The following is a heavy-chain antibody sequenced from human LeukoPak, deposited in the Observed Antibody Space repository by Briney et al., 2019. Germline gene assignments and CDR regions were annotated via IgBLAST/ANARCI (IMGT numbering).Heavy chain of an antibody. J-gene: IGHJ6*02. CDR3: ARVTRYYYGSGSRNYYYYGMDV. CDR1: GGSISSYY. Sequence: SETLSLTCTVSGGSISSYYWSWIRQPPGKGLEWIGYIYYSGSTNYNPSPKSRVTISVDTSKNQFSLKLSSVTAADTAVYYCARVTRYYYGSGSRNYYYYGMDVWGQGTTVTVSS. CDR2: IYYSGST. V-gene: IGHV4-59*01. D-gene: IGHD3-10*01.